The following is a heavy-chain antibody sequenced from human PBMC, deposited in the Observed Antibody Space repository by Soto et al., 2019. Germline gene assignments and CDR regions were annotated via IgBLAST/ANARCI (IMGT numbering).Heavy chain of an antibody. CDR1: GFTFSSYA. D-gene: IGHD6-6*01. CDR2: ISGSGGST. V-gene: IGHV3-23*01. J-gene: IGHJ6*02. Sequence: GGSLRLSCAASGFTFSSYAMSWVRQAPGKGLEWVSAISGSGGSTYYADSVKGRFTISRDNSKNTLYLQMNSLRAEDTAVYYCAKDPREGSRSSYYYYGMDVWGQGTTVTVSS. CDR3: AKDPREGSRSSYYYYGMDV.